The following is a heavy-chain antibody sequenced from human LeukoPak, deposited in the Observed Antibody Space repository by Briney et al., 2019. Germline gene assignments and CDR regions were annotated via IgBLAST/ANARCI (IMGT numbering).Heavy chain of an antibody. CDR3: TTLLYYYDSSGFDY. V-gene: IGHV3-15*01. CDR2: IKSKTEGGTT. Sequence: GGSLRLSCAASAFTFSNAWMTWVRQAPGKGLEWVGRIKSKTEGGTTDYAAPVKGRFTISRDDSKNTLYLQMNSLKTEDTAVYYCTTLLYYYDSSGFDYWGQGILVTVSS. CDR1: AFTFSNAW. D-gene: IGHD3-22*01. J-gene: IGHJ4*02.